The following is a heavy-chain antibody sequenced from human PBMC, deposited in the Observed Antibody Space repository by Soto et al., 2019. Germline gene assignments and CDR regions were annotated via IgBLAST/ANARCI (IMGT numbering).Heavy chain of an antibody. CDR1: GVSISSGDFY. CDR2: IYYSENT. CDR3: ARYCGGDCPSHPGFDY. D-gene: IGHD2-21*02. J-gene: IGHJ4*02. Sequence: SETLSLTCTVSGVSISSGDFYWSWIRQTPGKGLEWIGYIYYSENTYYNPSLKSRVAISGDTSKNQFSLRLSSVTAADTAVYYCARYCGGDCPSHPGFDYWGQGTLVTVSS. V-gene: IGHV4-30-4*01.